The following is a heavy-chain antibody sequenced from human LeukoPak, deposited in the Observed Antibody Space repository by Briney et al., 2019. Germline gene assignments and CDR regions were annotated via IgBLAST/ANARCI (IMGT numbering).Heavy chain of an antibody. D-gene: IGHD1-1*01. CDR3: ARELVTTEISYFDY. CDR2: IYSGGST. CDR1: GFTVSSNF. J-gene: IGHJ4*02. V-gene: IGHV3-53*05. Sequence: GGSLRLSCAVSGFTVSSNFMSWVRQAPGKGLEWVSVIYSGGSTYYTDSVKGRFTISRDNSRNTLYLQMNSLRAEDTALYYCARELVTTEISYFDYWGQGTLVTVSS.